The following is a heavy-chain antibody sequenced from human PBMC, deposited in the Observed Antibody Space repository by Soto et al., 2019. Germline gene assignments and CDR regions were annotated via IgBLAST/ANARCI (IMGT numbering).Heavy chain of an antibody. CDR2: IYYSGST. V-gene: IGHV4-39*01. D-gene: IGHD3-10*01. Sequence: TLSLTCTVSGGSISSSSYYWGWIRQPPGKGLEWIGSIYYSGSTYYNPSLKSRVTISVDTSKNQFSLKLSSVTAADTAVYYCASSYGSGSYYRYYYYGMDVWGQGTTVTVSS. CDR1: GGSISSSSYY. CDR3: ASSYGSGSYYRYYYYGMDV. J-gene: IGHJ6*02.